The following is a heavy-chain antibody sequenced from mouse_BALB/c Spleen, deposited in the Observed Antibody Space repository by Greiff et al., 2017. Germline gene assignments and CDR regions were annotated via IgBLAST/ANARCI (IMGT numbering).Heavy chain of an antibody. D-gene: IGHD2-10*01. V-gene: IGHV3-6*02. Sequence: EESGPGLVKPSQSLSLTCSVTGYSITSGYYWNWIRQFPGNKLEWMGYISYDGSNNYNPSLKNRISITRDTSKNQFFLKLNSVTTEDTATYYCARDTSYYSYFDYWGQGTTLTVSS. CDR2: ISYDGSN. CDR3: ARDTSYYSYFDY. CDR1: GYSITSGYY. J-gene: IGHJ2*01.